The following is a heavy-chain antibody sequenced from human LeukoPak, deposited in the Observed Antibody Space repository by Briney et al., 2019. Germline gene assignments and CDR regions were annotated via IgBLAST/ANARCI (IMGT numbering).Heavy chain of an antibody. CDR3: ASLVATILGDAFDI. CDR2: IYSGGST. D-gene: IGHD5-12*01. Sequence: GSLRLSCAASGFIVSSNYMSWVRQAPGKGLEWVSVIYSGGSTYYADSVKGRFTISSDNSNNTLYLQMNSLRADDTAVYYCASLVATILGDAFDIWGQGTMVTVSS. V-gene: IGHV3-66*01. J-gene: IGHJ3*02. CDR1: GFIVSSNY.